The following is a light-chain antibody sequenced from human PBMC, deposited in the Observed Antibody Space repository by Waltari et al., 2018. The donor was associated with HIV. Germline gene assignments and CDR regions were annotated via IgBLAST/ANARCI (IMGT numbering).Light chain of an antibody. CDR3: QQYYDSLMYT. Sequence: ASVGDRVTITCRASQGISNSLAWYQQKPGKAPKLLLYGASRLQTGVPSRFSGSGSGTDFALTISRLQPEDFATYYCQQYYDSLMYTFGQGTKLEIK. CDR2: GAS. J-gene: IGKJ2*01. CDR1: QGISNS. V-gene: IGKV1-NL1*01.